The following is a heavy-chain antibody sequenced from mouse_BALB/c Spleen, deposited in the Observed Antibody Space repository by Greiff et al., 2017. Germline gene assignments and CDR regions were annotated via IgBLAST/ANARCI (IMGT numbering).Heavy chain of an antibody. J-gene: IGHJ3*01. CDR1: GYSITSDYA. Sequence: EVKLVESGPGLVKPSQSLSLTCTVTGYSITSDYAWNWIRQFPGNKLEWMGYISYSGSTSYNPSLKSRISITRDTSKNQFFLQLNSVTTEDTATYYCARGGNYLAYWGQGTLVTVSA. V-gene: IGHV3-2*02. CDR2: ISYSGST. CDR3: ARGGNYLAY. D-gene: IGHD2-1*01.